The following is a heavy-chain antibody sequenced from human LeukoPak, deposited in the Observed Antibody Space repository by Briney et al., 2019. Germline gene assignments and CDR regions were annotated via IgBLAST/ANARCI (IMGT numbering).Heavy chain of an antibody. CDR2: INHSGST. CDR1: GGSFSGYN. Sequence: SETLSLTCAVYGGSFSGYNWSWIRQPPGKGLEWIGEINHSGSTNYNPSLKSRVTISVDTSKNKFSLKLSSVPAVATAVYYCARVRMVRGVKQKSYYYYMDVWGKGTTVTVSS. D-gene: IGHD3-10*01. V-gene: IGHV4-34*01. CDR3: ARVRMVRGVKQKSYYYYMDV. J-gene: IGHJ6*03.